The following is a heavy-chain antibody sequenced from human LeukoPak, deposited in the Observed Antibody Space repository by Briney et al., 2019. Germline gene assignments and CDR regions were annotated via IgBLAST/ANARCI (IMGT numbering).Heavy chain of an antibody. CDR1: GFTFSSYW. Sequence: GGSLRLSCAASGFTFSSYWMSWVRQAPEKGLEWVANIKQDGSEKYYVDSVKGRFTISRDNAKNSLYLQMNSLRAEDTAVYYCARRATVTPYYYYYYGMDVWGQGTTVTVSS. J-gene: IGHJ6*02. D-gene: IGHD4-11*01. CDR3: ARRATVTPYYYYYYGMDV. CDR2: IKQDGSEK. V-gene: IGHV3-7*03.